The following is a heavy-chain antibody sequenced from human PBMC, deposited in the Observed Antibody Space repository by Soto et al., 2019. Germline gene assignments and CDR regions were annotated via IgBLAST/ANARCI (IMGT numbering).Heavy chain of an antibody. D-gene: IGHD2-21*02. V-gene: IGHV3-30*04. J-gene: IGHJ4*02. Sequence: PGGPLRLSCTGSGFTFNSLSLHWVRQGPDKGLEWVAVVSFDGKVTYYADSVKGRFTVSRDISKNTIYLQANSLRPEDTAVYYCAREPYGDSQYFDYWGQGTPVTLSS. CDR1: GFTFNSLS. CDR2: VSFDGKVT. CDR3: AREPYGDSQYFDY.